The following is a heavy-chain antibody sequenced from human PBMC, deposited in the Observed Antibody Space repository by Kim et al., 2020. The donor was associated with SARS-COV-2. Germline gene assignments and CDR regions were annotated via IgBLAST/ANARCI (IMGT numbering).Heavy chain of an antibody. Sequence: GGSLRLSCAASGFSFSSYGMHWVRQAPGKGLEWVAVISYDGSKKYYADSMKGRFTISRDNSKNTLYLQMNSLRVEDTAVYYCAKDGGAYSSGWNIYYYYMDVWGKGTTVTVSS. D-gene: IGHD6-19*01. V-gene: IGHV3-30*18. CDR2: ISYDGSKK. CDR3: AKDGGAYSSGWNIYYYYMDV. J-gene: IGHJ6*03. CDR1: GFSFSSYG.